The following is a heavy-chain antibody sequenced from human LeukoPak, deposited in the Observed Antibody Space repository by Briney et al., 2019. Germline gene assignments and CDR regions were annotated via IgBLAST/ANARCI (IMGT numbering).Heavy chain of an antibody. J-gene: IGHJ4*02. CDR2: ISGSGGST. Sequence: GGSLRLSYAASGFTFSSYAMSWVRQAPGKGLEWVSAISGSGGSTYYADSVKGRFTISRDNSKNTLYLQMNSLRAEDTAVYYCAKPDVGISAPFDYWGQGTLVTVSS. D-gene: IGHD2-21*01. CDR1: GFTFSSYA. CDR3: AKPDVGISAPFDY. V-gene: IGHV3-23*01.